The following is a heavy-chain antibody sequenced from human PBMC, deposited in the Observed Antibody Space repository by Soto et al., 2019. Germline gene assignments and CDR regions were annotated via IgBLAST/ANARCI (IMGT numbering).Heavy chain of an antibody. J-gene: IGHJ6*02. CDR2: ISSSSSYI. D-gene: IGHD3-10*01. CDR3: ARGGPLMVRGVITTYYYYYGMDV. CDR1: GFTFSGYS. V-gene: IGHV3-21*01. Sequence: VGSLRLSCAASGFTFSGYSMNWVRQAPGKGLEWVSSISSSSSYIYYADSVKGRFTISRDNAKNSLYLQMNSLRAEDTAVYYCARGGPLMVRGVITTYYYYYGMDVWGQGTTVTVSS.